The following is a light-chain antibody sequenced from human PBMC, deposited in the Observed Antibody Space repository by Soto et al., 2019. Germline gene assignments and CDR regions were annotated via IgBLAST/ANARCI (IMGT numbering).Light chain of an antibody. CDR3: QQHSNWPLT. V-gene: IGKV3-11*01. Sequence: EILLTQSPCTLSLSPGERATLSCRASQSVSSNLEWYQQNPGQAPRLLIFDASNRATGIPARFSGSGSGTDFTLTISSLEPEDLEVYYCQQHSNWPLTFGGGTKVDIK. CDR1: QSVSSN. CDR2: DAS. J-gene: IGKJ4*01.